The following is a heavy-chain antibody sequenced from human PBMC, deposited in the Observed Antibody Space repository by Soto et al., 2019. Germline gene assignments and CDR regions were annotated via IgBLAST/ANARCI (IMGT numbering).Heavy chain of an antibody. CDR2: IYYSGST. V-gene: IGHV4-59*08. Sequence: SETLCLTCTVSGCSISSSYWSWIRQPPGKGLEWIGYIYYSGSTNYNPSLKSRVTISVDTSKNQFSLKLSSVTAADTAVYYCARRYGPGFDYWGQGTLVTVSS. J-gene: IGHJ4*02. CDR1: GCSISSSY. D-gene: IGHD4-17*01. CDR3: ARRYGPGFDY.